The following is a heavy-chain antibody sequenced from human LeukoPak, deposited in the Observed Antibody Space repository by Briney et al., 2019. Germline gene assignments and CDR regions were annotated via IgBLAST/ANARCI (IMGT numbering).Heavy chain of an antibody. D-gene: IGHD3-9*01. CDR3: ERGDYDILTSYHNWFDP. V-gene: IGHV1-2*02. J-gene: IGHJ5*02. CDR1: GYTFTVYY. CDR2: INPNSGGT. Sequence: ASVNVSFKASGYTFTVYYMHWVRQAPGQGLEWMGWINPNSGGTNYAQKFQGRVTMTRATSISTAYMELSRLRSDDTAVYYCERGDYDILTSYHNWFDPWGQGTLVTVSS.